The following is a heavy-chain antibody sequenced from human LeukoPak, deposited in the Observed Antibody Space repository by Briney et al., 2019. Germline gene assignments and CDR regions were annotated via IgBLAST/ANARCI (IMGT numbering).Heavy chain of an antibody. CDR2: IYDSGST. J-gene: IGHJ4*02. D-gene: IGHD5-24*01. Sequence: PSETLSLTCTVSGGSVGSSSYYWGWIRQPPGKGLEWIGSIYDSGSTYYNPSLKSRVTISVDTSKNQFSLKLSSVTAADTAVYYCARHGWMATINPSYWGQGALVTVSS. CDR3: ARHGWMATINPSY. CDR1: GGSVGSSSYY. V-gene: IGHV4-39*01.